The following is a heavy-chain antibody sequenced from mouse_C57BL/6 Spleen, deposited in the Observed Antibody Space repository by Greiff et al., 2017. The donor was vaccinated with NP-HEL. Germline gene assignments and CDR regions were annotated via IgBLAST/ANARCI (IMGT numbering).Heavy chain of an antibody. D-gene: IGHD1-1*01. J-gene: IGHJ3*01. Sequence: EVQLQQSGAELVRPGASVKLSCTASGFNIKDDYMHWVKQRPEQGLEWIGWIDPENGDTEYASKLQGKATITADTSSNTAYLQLSSLTSEDTAVYYCTKITTEAYWGQGTLVTVSA. CDR2: IDPENGDT. CDR1: GFNIKDDY. V-gene: IGHV14-4*01. CDR3: TKITTEAY.